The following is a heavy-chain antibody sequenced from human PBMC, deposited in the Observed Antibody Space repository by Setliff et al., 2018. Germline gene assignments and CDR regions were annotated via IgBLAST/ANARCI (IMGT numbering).Heavy chain of an antibody. J-gene: IGHJ5*02. V-gene: IGHV4-39*01. Sequence: PSETLSLTCTVSGDSINTPTYHWGWVRQPPGKGLEWIGLIYYTGITYYNPSLKSRVTISEDMSENQISLKLNPVTTDTSTGTAYMELSSLTSDDTAFYYCVRSGKFGMRFWFDQWGQGTLVTVSS. CDR3: MELSSLTSDDTAFYYCVRSGKFGMRFWFDQ. CDR2: IYYTGIT. CDR1: GDSINTPTYH. D-gene: IGHD3-22*01.